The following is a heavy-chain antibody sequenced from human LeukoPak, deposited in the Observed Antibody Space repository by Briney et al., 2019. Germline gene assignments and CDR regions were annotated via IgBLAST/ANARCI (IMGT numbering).Heavy chain of an antibody. CDR1: GGSISSYY. CDR2: IYYSGST. D-gene: IGHD3-9*01. V-gene: IGHV4-59*12. Sequence: SETLSLTCTVSGGSISSYYWSWIRQPPGKGLEWIGYIYYSGSTNYNPSLKSRVTISVDTSKNQFSLKLSSVTAADTAVYYCARSPAWYDILTGQVGPFDYWGQGTLVTVSS. J-gene: IGHJ4*02. CDR3: ARSPAWYDILTGQVGPFDY.